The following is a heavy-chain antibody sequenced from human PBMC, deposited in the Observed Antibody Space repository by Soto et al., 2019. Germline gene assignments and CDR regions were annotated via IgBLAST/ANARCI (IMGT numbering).Heavy chain of an antibody. CDR1: GGSFSGYY. CDR2: INHSGST. D-gene: IGHD3-10*01. V-gene: IGHV4-34*01. J-gene: IGHJ4*02. CDR3: ARGDLGYYVSGSYFK. Sequence: QVQLQQWGAGLLKPSETLSLTCAVYGGSFSGYYWSWIRQPPGKGLEWIGEINHSGSTNYNPSLKSRVTISVDTSKNQFSLKLSSVTAADTAVYYCARGDLGYYVSGSYFKWGQGTLVTVSS.